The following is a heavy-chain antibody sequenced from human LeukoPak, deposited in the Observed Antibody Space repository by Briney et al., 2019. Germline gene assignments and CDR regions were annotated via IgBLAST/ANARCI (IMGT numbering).Heavy chain of an antibody. V-gene: IGHV3-49*03. J-gene: IGHJ4*02. D-gene: IGHD5-24*01. Sequence: GGSLRLSCSASGFTFGDYAMNWFRQAPGKGLEWVGFIRSKPYGGTPEYAASVKGRITFSRDDSRSIAYLQMNSLKTEDTAVYYCTRAHPTRPKNDYWGQGTLVTVSS. CDR3: TRAHPTRPKNDY. CDR2: IRSKPYGGTP. CDR1: GFTFGDYA.